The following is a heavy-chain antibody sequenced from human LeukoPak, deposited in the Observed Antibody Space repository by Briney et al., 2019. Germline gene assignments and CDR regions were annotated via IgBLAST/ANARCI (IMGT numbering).Heavy chain of an antibody. Sequence: SETLSLTCTVSGGSISSYYWSWIRQPPGKGLEWIGYIYHSGSTYYNPSLKSRVTISVDRSKNQFSLKLSSVTAADTAVYYCARGGTRHYYYYYYMDVWGKGTTVTVSS. CDR3: ARGGTRHYYYYYYMDV. CDR2: IYHSGST. V-gene: IGHV4-59*12. J-gene: IGHJ6*03. D-gene: IGHD2-2*01. CDR1: GGSISSYY.